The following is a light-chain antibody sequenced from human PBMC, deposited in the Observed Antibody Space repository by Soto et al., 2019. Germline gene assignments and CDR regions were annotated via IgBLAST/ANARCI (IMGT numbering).Light chain of an antibody. CDR2: GNS. J-gene: IGLJ1*01. CDR1: SSNIGAGYD. Sequence: QSVLTQPPSVSGAPGQRVTISCTGSSSNIGAGYDVHWYQQLPRTAPKVLIYGNSNRPSRVPDRFSGSKSGTSASLAITGLQAEDEADYYCQSYDSSLSGDVFGTGTKLTVL. V-gene: IGLV1-40*01. CDR3: QSYDSSLSGDV.